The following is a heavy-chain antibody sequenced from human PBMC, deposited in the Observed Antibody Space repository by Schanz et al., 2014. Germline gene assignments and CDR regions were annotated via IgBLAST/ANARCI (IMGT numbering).Heavy chain of an antibody. Sequence: QVQLQQWGAGLLKPSETLSLTCAVSGGSFSGYYWSWIRQPPDTGLEWIGEINQSGDTNYNPSLKSRVTISVDTPNTQFPLKQGFVTAADTAVYYCARLYCSTPGCYVSPNGFAKDYWGQGTLVTVSS. CDR1: GGSFSGYY. CDR2: INQSGDT. V-gene: IGHV4-34*01. CDR3: ARLYCSTPGCYVSPNGFAKDY. D-gene: IGHD2-2*01. J-gene: IGHJ4*02.